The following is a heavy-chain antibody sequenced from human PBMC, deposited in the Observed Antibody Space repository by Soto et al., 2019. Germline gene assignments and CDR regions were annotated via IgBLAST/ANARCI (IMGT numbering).Heavy chain of an antibody. CDR2: ISSSGSTI. CDR3: ASPYSSSWIRYYYYGMDV. V-gene: IGHV3-11*01. D-gene: IGHD6-13*01. Sequence: QVQLVESGGGLVKPGGSLRLSCAASGFTFSDYYMSWIRQAPGKGLEWVSYISSSGSTIYYADSVKGRFTISRDNAKDSLYLQTNSVRAEDTAGYYGASPYSSSWIRYYYYGMDVWGQGTTVTVSS. J-gene: IGHJ6*02. CDR1: GFTFSDYY.